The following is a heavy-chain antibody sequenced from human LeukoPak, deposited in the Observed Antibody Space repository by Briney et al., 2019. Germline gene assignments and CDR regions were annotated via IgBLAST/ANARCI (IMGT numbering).Heavy chain of an antibody. CDR3: ASGDSNSYYSELRY. CDR2: INPSGGST. V-gene: IGHV1-46*01. D-gene: IGHD3-22*01. J-gene: IGHJ4*02. CDR1: GYTFTSYY. Sequence: ASVKVSCKASGYTFTSYYMHWVRQAPGQGLEWMGIINPSGGSTIYAQKFQGRVTMTEDTSTDTAYMELSSLRSEDTAVYYCASGDSNSYYSELRYWGQGTLVTVSS.